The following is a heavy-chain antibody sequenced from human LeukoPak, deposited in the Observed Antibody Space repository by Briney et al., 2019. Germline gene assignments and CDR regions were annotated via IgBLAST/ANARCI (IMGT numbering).Heavy chain of an antibody. Sequence: PSETLSLTCAVYGGSFSGYYWSWIRQPPGKGLEWIGEINHSGSTNYNPSLKSRVTISVDTSKNQFSLKLSSVTAADTAVYYCARGLRVSSAFDIWGQGTMVTVSS. CDR3: ARGLRVSSAFDI. V-gene: IGHV4-34*01. J-gene: IGHJ3*02. CDR1: GGSFSGYY. CDR2: INHSGST. D-gene: IGHD3-10*01.